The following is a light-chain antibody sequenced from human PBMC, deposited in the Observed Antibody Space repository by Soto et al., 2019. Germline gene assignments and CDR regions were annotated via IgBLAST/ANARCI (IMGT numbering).Light chain of an antibody. CDR3: LQYHNLWA. CDR1: QNMYYN. Sequence: IVMTQSPATLSVSPGESATLSCRASQNMYYNVAWYQHRPGQAPRLLIYRASTRATGVPARFSGSGSGTEFTLTISSLQSEDFTVYSCLQYHNLWAFGQGTKVEI. V-gene: IGKV3-15*01. CDR2: RAS. J-gene: IGKJ1*01.